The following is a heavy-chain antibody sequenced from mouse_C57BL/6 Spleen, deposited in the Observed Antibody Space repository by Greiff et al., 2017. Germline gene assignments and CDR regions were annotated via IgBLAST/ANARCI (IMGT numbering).Heavy chain of an antibody. CDR3: VRGNGNYWYFDV. Sequence: QVQLKESGAELVKPGASVKISCKASGYAFSSYWMNWVKQRPGKGLEWIGQIYPGDGDTNYNGKFKGKATLTADKSSSTAYMQLSSLTSEDSAVYFCVRGNGNYWYFDVWGTGTTVTVSS. CDR1: GYAFSSYW. CDR2: IYPGDGDT. D-gene: IGHD2-1*01. V-gene: IGHV1-80*01. J-gene: IGHJ1*03.